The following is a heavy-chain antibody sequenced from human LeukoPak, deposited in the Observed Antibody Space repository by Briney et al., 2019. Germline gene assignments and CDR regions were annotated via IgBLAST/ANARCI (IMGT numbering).Heavy chain of an antibody. J-gene: IGHJ4*02. CDR2: ISYDGSNK. D-gene: IGHD5-18*01. V-gene: IGHV3-30-3*01. CDR3: ARDIGGGTAMAPIDY. CDR1: GFTFSSYW. Sequence: GGSLRLSCAASGFTFSSYWMNWARQAPGKGLEWVAVISYDGSNKYYADSVKGRFTISRDNSKNTLYLQMNSLRAEDTAVYYCARDIGGGTAMAPIDYWGQGTLVTVSS.